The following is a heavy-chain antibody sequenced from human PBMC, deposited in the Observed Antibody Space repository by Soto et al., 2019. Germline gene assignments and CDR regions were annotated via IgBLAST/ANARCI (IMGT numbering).Heavy chain of an antibody. CDR1: GFTFSSYG. J-gene: IGHJ6*02. CDR3: AKEIIGAATPYYYYGMDV. CDR2: ISYDGSNK. Sequence: QVQLVESGGGVVQPGRSLRLSCAASGFTFSSYGMHWVRQAPGKGLEWVAVISYDGSNKYYAHSVKGRFTISRDNSKNTLYLQMNSLRAEDTAVYYCAKEIIGAATPYYYYGMDVWGQGTTVTVSS. V-gene: IGHV3-30*18. D-gene: IGHD2-15*01.